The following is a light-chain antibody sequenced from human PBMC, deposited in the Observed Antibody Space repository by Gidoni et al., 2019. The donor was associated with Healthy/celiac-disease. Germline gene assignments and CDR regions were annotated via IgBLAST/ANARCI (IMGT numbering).Light chain of an antibody. J-gene: IGLJ2*01. CDR3: SSYTSSSTQV. CDR1: SSDVGGYNY. Sequence: QSALTQPASVSGSPAQAITISCTGTSSDVGGYNYVSWYQQHPGNAPKLMISEVSNRASGVSNRFSGSKSGNTASLTISGLQAEDEADYYCSSYTSSSTQVFGGGTKLTVL. V-gene: IGLV2-14*01. CDR2: EVS.